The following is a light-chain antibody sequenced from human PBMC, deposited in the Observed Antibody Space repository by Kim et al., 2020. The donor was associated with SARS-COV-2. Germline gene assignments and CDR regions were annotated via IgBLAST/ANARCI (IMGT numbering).Light chain of an antibody. CDR1: QHIINY. Sequence: APVADRVPITRRARQHIINYLHWPQQTPASAPNLLICDATKSQTGDPPRFSVSGSGTDFTFPISSLQPRDIEPYFCQQYERRPPTFGQGAKVDIK. V-gene: IGKV1-33*01. CDR2: DAT. J-gene: IGKJ2*01. CDR3: QQYERRPPT.